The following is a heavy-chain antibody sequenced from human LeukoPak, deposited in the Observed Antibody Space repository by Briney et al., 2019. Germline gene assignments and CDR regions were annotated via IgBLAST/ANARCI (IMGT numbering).Heavy chain of an antibody. D-gene: IGHD6-13*01. Sequence: PGGSLRLSCAASGFTFSSYGMHWVRQAPGKGLEWVAVIWYDGSNKYYADSVKGRPTISRDNSKNTLYLQMNSLRAEDTAVYYCAKDSEGYSSSWYSSGRIDYWGQGTLVTVSS. CDR1: GFTFSSYG. CDR3: AKDSEGYSSSWYSSGRIDY. J-gene: IGHJ4*02. CDR2: IWYDGSNK. V-gene: IGHV3-33*06.